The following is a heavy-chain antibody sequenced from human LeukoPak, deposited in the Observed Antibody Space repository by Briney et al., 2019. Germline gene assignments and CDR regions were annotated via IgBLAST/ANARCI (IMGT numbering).Heavy chain of an antibody. CDR3: SWSGWNNGKAYLQP. CDR2: VSYVGGT. V-gene: IGHV4-59*01. CDR1: GTSITNYY. J-gene: IGHJ1*01. D-gene: IGHD1/OR15-1a*01. Sequence: SETLSLTCSVSGTSITNYYWSWIRQSPERGLEWIGYVSYVGGTKYYPSFRSRVSTSIDSSNSHFSLRLTSMTAADTAVYHWSWSGWNNGKAYLQPWGQGTPVIVSS.